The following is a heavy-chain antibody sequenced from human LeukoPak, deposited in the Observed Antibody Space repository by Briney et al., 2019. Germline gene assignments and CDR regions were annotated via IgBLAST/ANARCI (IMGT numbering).Heavy chain of an antibody. J-gene: IGHJ4*02. CDR3: AKSKDYYGSGSRDY. V-gene: IGHV3-23*01. CDR2: ISGSGGST. CDR1: GFTFSSYA. D-gene: IGHD3-10*01. Sequence: PGGSLRLSCAASGFTFSSYAMSWVRQAPGKGLEWVSAISGSGGSTYYADPVKGRFTISRDNSKNTLYLQMNSLRAKDTAVYYCAKSKDYYGSGSRDYWGQGTPVTVSS.